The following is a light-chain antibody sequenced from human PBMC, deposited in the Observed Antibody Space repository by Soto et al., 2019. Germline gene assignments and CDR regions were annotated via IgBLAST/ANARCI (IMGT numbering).Light chain of an antibody. CDR1: QSISSF. J-gene: IGKJ2*01. Sequence: DIQMTQSPSSLSASVGDKVTITCRASQSISSFLNWYQQKPGKAPKLLIYAASSLQSGVPSRFSGSGSGTEFTLTISSLQPEDFATYYCQQSYSTPHFGQGTKVEIK. CDR2: AAS. CDR3: QQSYSTPH. V-gene: IGKV1-39*01.